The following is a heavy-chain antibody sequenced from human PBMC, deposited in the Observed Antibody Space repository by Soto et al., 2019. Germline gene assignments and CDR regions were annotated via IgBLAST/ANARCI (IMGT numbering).Heavy chain of an antibody. Sequence: VKVSCKASGGSFSTLGINWVRQAPGQGLEWMGGIIPLFGKARYAETSQGRVTITADTSTGTAYMEVSSLRSDDTAVFYCATAHNSGWYFFDYWGPGTLVTVSS. CDR3: ATAHNSGWYFFDY. CDR1: GGSFSTLG. J-gene: IGHJ4*02. V-gene: IGHV1-69*06. D-gene: IGHD6-19*01. CDR2: IIPLFGKA.